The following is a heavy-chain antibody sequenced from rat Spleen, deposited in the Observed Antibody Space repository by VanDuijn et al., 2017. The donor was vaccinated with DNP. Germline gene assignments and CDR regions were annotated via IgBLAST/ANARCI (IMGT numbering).Heavy chain of an antibody. CDR3: TTDIDYFHY. Sequence: EVHLVESGGGLVQPGRSLKLSCVASGFTFSDYNMAWVRQAPKRGLEWVATIGSTGANSYYRNSVEGRFSISRGNTKNTLYLQMDSLRSEDTATYYCTTDIDYFHYWGQGVMVTVSS. J-gene: IGHJ2*01. CDR2: IGSTGANS. V-gene: IGHV5S10*01. CDR1: GFTFSDYN.